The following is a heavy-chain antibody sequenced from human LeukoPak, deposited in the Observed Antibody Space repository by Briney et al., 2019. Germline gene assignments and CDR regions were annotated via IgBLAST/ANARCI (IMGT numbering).Heavy chain of an antibody. CDR2: LSGSARST. CDR3: ATDLRTPSA. J-gene: IGHJ5*02. Sequence: GGSLRLFCAASGFTFSTSAMSWVRQAPGKGLEWVSSLSGSARSTYYADSVKGRFTISRDNSMNTLYLQMNSLRAEDTAVYYCATDLRTPSAWGQGTLVTVSS. D-gene: IGHD1-14*01. CDR1: GFTFSTSA. V-gene: IGHV3-23*01.